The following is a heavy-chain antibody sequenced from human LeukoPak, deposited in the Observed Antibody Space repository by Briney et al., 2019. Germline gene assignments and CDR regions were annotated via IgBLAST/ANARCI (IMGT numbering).Heavy chain of an antibody. CDR2: IYYSGST. Sequence: SETLSLTCTVSGGSISRSRYYWGWIRQPPGKGLEWIGSIYYSGSTYYNPSLKSRVTRSIDTSKNQFSLKLSSVTAADTAVYYCARVRWLQLGYFDYWGQGTLVTVSS. CDR3: ARVRWLQLGYFDY. CDR1: GGSISRSRYY. J-gene: IGHJ4*02. V-gene: IGHV4-39*01. D-gene: IGHD5-24*01.